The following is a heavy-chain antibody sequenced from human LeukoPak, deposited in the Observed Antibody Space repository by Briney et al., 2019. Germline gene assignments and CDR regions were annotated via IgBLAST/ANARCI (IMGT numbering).Heavy chain of an antibody. V-gene: IGHV3-30*18. CDR2: ISSDGSNK. CDR1: GFTFNHYG. Sequence: PGGSLRLSCVASGFTFNHYGMHWVRQAPGKGLEWVAVISSDGSNKYYADSVKGRFTISRDNSKNTLYLQMNSLRAGDTAVYYCAKDAVGGILYYFDYWGHGTLVTVSS. CDR3: AKDAVGGILYYFDY. D-gene: IGHD1-26*01. J-gene: IGHJ4*01.